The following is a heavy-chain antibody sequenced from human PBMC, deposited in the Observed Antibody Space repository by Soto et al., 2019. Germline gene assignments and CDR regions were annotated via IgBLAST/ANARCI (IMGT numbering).Heavy chain of an antibody. Sequence: GGSLRLSCSASGFIFSSYWMSWLRQAPGKGLGWVASMNEYGSERYYVDSVKGRFTISRDNAKNSLYLQMNSLRAEDTAVYYCARATGADKEDYWGQGTLVTVSS. CDR3: ARATGADKEDY. V-gene: IGHV3-7*04. D-gene: IGHD3-10*01. J-gene: IGHJ4*02. CDR1: GFIFSSYW. CDR2: MNEYGSER.